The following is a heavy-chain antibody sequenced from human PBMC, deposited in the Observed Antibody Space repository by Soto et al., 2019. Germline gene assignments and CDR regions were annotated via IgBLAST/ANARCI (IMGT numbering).Heavy chain of an antibody. D-gene: IGHD1-7*01. CDR1: GGTFSSYT. CDR3: ARGPGIWNSFYI. V-gene: IGHV1-69*01. CDR2: INPVFRKP. Sequence: QVQLVQSGAEVKKPGSSVNVSCKASGGTFSSYTITWVRQAPGQRLEWMGGINPVFRKPTYAQKFQGRVAITADDSTITVYMELSSLRAEDTAVYYCARGPGIWNSFYIGGQGTMVTVSS. J-gene: IGHJ3*02.